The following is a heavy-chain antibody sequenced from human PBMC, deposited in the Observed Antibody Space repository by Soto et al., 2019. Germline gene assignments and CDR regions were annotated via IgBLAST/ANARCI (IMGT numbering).Heavy chain of an antibody. V-gene: IGHV3-21*01. CDR2: LSSSTSYI. D-gene: IGHD6-13*01. Sequence: EVQLVESGGGLVKPGGSLRLSCAASGFTFSSYSMNWVRQAPRKGLEWVSSLSSSTSYIYYADSVKGRFTISRDTAKNSLYLQMNNLRAEDTAVYYCAKKVSSWFHGMDVWGQGTTVTVSS. J-gene: IGHJ6*02. CDR1: GFTFSSYS. CDR3: AKKVSSWFHGMDV.